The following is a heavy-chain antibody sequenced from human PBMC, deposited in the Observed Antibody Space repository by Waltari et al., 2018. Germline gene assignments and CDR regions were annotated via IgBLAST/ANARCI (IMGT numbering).Heavy chain of an antibody. D-gene: IGHD3-3*01. CDR3: ARGGGNTIFGVVSEYWFDP. Sequence: QVQLVQSGAEVKKPGASVTVSCKASGYTFTSYDINWVRQATGQGLEWMGWMNPNSGNTGYAQKFQGRVTMTRNTSISTAYMELSSLRSEDTAVYYCARGGGNTIFGVVSEYWFDPWGQGTLVTVSS. CDR2: MNPNSGNT. J-gene: IGHJ5*02. V-gene: IGHV1-8*02. CDR1: GYTFTSYD.